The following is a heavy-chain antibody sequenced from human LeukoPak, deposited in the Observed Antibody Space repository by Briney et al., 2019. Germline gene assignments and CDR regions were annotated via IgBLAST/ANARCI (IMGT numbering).Heavy chain of an antibody. J-gene: IGHJ4*02. Sequence: SETLSLTCAVSGYSISSGYYWGWIRQPPGKGLEWIGSIYHSGSTYYNPSLKSRVTISVDTSKNQFSLKLSFVTAADTAVYYCARGVFGGYSYGSVFDYWGQGTLVTVSS. CDR2: IYHSGST. CDR3: ARGVFGGYSYGSVFDY. D-gene: IGHD5-18*01. V-gene: IGHV4-38-2*01. CDR1: GYSISSGYY.